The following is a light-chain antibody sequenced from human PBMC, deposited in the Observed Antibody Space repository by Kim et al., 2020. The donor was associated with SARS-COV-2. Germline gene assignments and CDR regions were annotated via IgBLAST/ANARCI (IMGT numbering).Light chain of an antibody. V-gene: IGKV3-20*01. CDR2: AAS. CDR1: QSVSSY. CDR3: QQYGGTPRT. Sequence: LSPGERATLSCRASQSVSSYVAWYQQRPGQAPRLIIYAASTRATGIPDRFSGSGSGTDFTLTISRLEPEDFAVYYCQQYGGTPRTFGQGTKVDIK. J-gene: IGKJ1*01.